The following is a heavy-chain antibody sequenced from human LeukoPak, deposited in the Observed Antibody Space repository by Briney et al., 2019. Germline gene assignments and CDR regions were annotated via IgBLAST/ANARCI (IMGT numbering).Heavy chain of an antibody. D-gene: IGHD6-19*01. J-gene: IGHJ3*02. CDR3: ARVYRYSSGWYVAFDI. Sequence: GASVKVSCKASGYTFTGYYMHWVRQAPGQGLEWMGRINPNSGGTNYAQKFQGRVTMTRDTSISTAYMELSRLRSDDTAVHYCARVYRYSSGWYVAFDIWGQGTMVTVSS. CDR1: GYTFTGYY. V-gene: IGHV1-2*06. CDR2: INPNSGGT.